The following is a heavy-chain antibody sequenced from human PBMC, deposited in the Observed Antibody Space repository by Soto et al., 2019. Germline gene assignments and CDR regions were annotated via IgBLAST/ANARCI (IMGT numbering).Heavy chain of an antibody. D-gene: IGHD3-9*01. V-gene: IGHV1-69*06. J-gene: IGHJ6*02. Sequence: ASVKVSCKASGGTFSSYAISWVRQAPGQGLEWMGGIIPIFGTANYAQKFQGRVTITADKSTSTAYMELSSLRSEDTAVYYCARDPRYYDILTGYLVLGYYGMDVWGQGTTVTVSS. CDR1: GGTFSSYA. CDR2: IIPIFGTA. CDR3: ARDPRYYDILTGYLVLGYYGMDV.